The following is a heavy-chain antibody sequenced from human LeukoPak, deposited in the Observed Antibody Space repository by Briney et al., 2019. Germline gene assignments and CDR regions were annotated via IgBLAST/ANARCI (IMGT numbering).Heavy chain of an antibody. J-gene: IGHJ6*03. CDR2: ISYDGSNK. CDR1: GFTFSSYG. V-gene: IGHV3-30*03. D-gene: IGHD6-19*01. CDR3: ARGIRGSGWNYYYYYYMDV. Sequence: GGSLRLSCAPSGFTFSSYGMHWVREAPGKALEWVAVISYDGSNKYYADSVKGRFTISRDNSKNTLYLQMNSLRAEDTAVYYCARGIRGSGWNYYYYYYMDVWGKGTTVTISS.